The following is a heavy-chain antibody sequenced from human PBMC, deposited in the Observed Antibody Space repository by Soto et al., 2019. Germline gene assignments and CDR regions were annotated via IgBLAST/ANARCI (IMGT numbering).Heavy chain of an antibody. Sequence: PGGSLRLSCVASGFTLSSYSMNWVRQAPGKGLEWISYISSGSDTIYYADSVKGRFTISRDNAKNTLYLQMNSLRAEDTAVYYCARDPQYSSGWYVPALWGMDVWGQGTTVTVSS. D-gene: IGHD6-19*01. J-gene: IGHJ6*02. CDR2: ISSGSDTI. CDR3: ARDPQYSSGWYVPALWGMDV. CDR1: GFTLSSYS. V-gene: IGHV3-48*04.